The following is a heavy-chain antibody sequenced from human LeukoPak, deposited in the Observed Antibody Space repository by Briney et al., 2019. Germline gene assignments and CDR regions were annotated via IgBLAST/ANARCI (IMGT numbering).Heavy chain of an antibody. V-gene: IGHV3-21*01. CDR3: ARDRITGGMDV. CDR1: GFTFSSYS. D-gene: IGHD1-20*01. CDR2: ISSSSSYI. J-gene: IGHJ6*02. Sequence: GGSLRLSCAASGFTFSSYSMNWVRQAPGKGLEWVSSISSSSSYIYYADSVKGRFTISRDNAKNSLYLQMNSLRAEDTAVYYCARDRITGGMDVWGQGTTVTVSS.